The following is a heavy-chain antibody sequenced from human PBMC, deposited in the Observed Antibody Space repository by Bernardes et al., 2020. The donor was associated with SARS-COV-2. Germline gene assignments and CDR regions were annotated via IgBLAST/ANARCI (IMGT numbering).Heavy chain of an antibody. CDR1: GFTFSSYA. V-gene: IGHV3-23*01. CDR2: ISCSGGST. J-gene: IGHJ6*02. Sequence: CWEASGFTFSSYAMSWVRQAPGKGLEWVSAISCSGGSTYYADSVKGRFTISRDNSKNTLYLQMNSLRAEDTAVYYCAKQGGADYYDSSGYYYVDYYYGMDVWCQGTTVTVSS. D-gene: IGHD3-22*01. CDR3: AKQGGADYYDSSGYYYVDYYYGMDV.